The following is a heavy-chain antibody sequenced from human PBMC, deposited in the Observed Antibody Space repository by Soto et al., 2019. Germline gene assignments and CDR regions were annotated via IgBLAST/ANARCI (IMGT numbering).Heavy chain of an antibody. CDR3: ARGEYSSSSRDYYYGMDV. V-gene: IGHV4-31*03. Sequence: SETLSLTCTVSGGSISSGGYYWSWIRQHPGKGLEWIGYIYYSGSTYYNPSLKSRVTISVDTSKNQFSLKLSSVTAADTAVYYCARGEYSSSSRDYYYGMDVWGQGTPVTVYS. CDR2: IYYSGST. J-gene: IGHJ6*02. CDR1: GGSISSGGYY. D-gene: IGHD6-6*01.